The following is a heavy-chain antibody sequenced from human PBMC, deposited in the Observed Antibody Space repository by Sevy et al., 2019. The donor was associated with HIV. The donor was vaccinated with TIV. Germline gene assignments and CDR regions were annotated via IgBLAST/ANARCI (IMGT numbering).Heavy chain of an antibody. J-gene: IGHJ4*01. CDR2: ISGSGGST. CDR3: ATELGTYYYDSSGYYSDY. Sequence: GGSLRLSCAASGFTFSSYAMSWVRQAPGKGLEWVSAISGSGGSTYYADSVKGRFTISRDNSKNTLYLQMNSLRAEDTAVYYCATELGTYYYDSSGYYSDYWGHGTLVTVSS. V-gene: IGHV3-23*01. CDR1: GFTFSSYA. D-gene: IGHD3-22*01.